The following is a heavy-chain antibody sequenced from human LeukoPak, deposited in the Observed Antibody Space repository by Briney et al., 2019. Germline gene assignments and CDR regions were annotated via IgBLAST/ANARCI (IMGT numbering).Heavy chain of an antibody. CDR2: INAGNGNT. CDR3: AREGRGLGYCSSTSCYGAFDY. D-gene: IGHD2-2*01. CDR1: GYTFTSYA. Sequence: VSVKVSCKASGYTFTSYAMHWVRQAPGQRLEWMGWINAGNGNTKYSQKFQGRVTITRDTSASTAYMELSSLRSEDTAVYYCAREGRGLGYCSSTSCYGAFDYWGQGTLVTVSS. J-gene: IGHJ4*02. V-gene: IGHV1-3*01.